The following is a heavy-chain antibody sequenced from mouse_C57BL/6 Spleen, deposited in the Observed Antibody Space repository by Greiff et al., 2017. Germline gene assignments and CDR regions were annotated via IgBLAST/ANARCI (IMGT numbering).Heavy chain of an antibody. CDR3: ASNDAWFAY. Sequence: EVKLVESGGDLVKPGGSLKLSCAASGFTFSSYGMSWVRQTPDTRLEWVATFSSGGSSTYYPDSVKGRFTISRDNAKNTLYLQMSSLKSEDTAMYYCASNDAWFAYWGQGTLVTFSA. V-gene: IGHV5-6*02. J-gene: IGHJ3*01. CDR1: GFTFSSYG. CDR2: FSSGGSST.